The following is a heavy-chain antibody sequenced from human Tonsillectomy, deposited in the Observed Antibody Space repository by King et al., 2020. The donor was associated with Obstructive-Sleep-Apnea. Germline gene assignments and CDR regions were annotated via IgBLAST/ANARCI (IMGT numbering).Heavy chain of an antibody. V-gene: IGHV3-48*04. J-gene: IGHJ3*01. Sequence: VQLVESGGGLVQPGGSLRLSCAASGITFSSYSMNWVRQAPGKGLAWVSYISSSTSTIYYADSVKGRFTISRDNAKNSLYLQMNSLRAEDTAVYYCATGGPDAFDFWGRGTMVTVSS. D-gene: IGHD3-16*01. CDR3: ATGGPDAFDF. CDR1: GITFSSYS. CDR2: ISSSTSTI.